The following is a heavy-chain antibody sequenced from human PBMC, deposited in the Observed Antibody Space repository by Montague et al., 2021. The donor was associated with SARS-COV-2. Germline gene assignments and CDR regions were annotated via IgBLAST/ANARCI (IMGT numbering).Heavy chain of an antibody. CDR1: GVAISYGD. V-gene: IGHV4-4*09. D-gene: IGHD3-16*01. Sequence: SETLSLTCTVSGVAISYGDWSWIRQPPGKGLEWIVTIFENGDTDHNPSLKSQVTVSEDTSQNQFSLRLSSVAAADTALYYCARYYERSWDVWGQGTTVTVSS. CDR3: ARYYERSWDV. CDR2: IFENGDT. J-gene: IGHJ6*02.